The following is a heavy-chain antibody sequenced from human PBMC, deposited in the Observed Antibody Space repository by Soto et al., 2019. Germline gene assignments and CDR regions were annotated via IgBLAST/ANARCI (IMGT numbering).Heavy chain of an antibody. CDR1: GGTFSSYA. J-gene: IGHJ6*02. CDR3: ARDTIFGVVNYYYYGMDV. Sequence: GASVKVSCKASGGTFSSYAISWVRQAPGQGLEWMGGIIPIFGTANYAQKFQGRVTITADKSTSTAYMELSSLRSEDTAVYYCARDTIFGVVNYYYYGMDVWGQGTTVTVSS. V-gene: IGHV1-69*06. CDR2: IIPIFGTA. D-gene: IGHD3-3*01.